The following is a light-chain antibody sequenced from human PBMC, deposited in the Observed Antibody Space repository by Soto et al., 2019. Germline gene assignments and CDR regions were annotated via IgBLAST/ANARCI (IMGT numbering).Light chain of an antibody. CDR1: QSISSY. Sequence: DIQMTQSPSSLSASVGDRVTITCRASQSISSYLNWYQQKPGKAPKLLIYAASSLQSGVPSRFSGRGSGTDFTLTISSLQPEDFATYYCQQSYSTPCTFGQENNLQIK. J-gene: IGKJ2*01. CDR3: QQSYSTPCT. V-gene: IGKV1-39*01. CDR2: AAS.